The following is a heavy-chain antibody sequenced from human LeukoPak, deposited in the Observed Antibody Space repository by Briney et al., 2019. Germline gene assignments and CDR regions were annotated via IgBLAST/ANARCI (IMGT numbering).Heavy chain of an antibody. D-gene: IGHD3-16*01. V-gene: IGHV3-30*02. J-gene: IGHJ6*03. CDR3: AKGYGWGASYYYYYMDV. CDR2: IRYDGSNK. CDR1: GFTFSSYG. Sequence: QTGGSLRLSCAASGFTFSSYGMHWVRQAPGKGLEWVAFIRYDGSNKYYADSVKGRFTISRDNSKNTLYLRMNSLRAEDTAVYYCAKGYGWGASYYYYYMDVWGKGTTVTISS.